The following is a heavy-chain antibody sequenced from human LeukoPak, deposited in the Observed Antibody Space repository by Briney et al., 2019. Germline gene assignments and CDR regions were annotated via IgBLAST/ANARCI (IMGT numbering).Heavy chain of an antibody. J-gene: IGHJ4*02. CDR2: ISYDGSNK. CDR1: GFTFSSYG. Sequence: GGSLRLSCAASGFTFSSYGMHWVRQAPGKGLEWVAVISYDGSNKYYADSVKGRSTISRDNSKNTLYLQMNSLRAEDTAVYYCAKGATYYYDSSGYEIDYWGQGTLVTVSS. D-gene: IGHD3-22*01. V-gene: IGHV3-30*18. CDR3: AKGATYYYDSSGYEIDY.